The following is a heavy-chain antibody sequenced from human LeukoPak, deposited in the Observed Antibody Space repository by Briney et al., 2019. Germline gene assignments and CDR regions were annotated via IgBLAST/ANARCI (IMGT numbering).Heavy chain of an antibody. CDR1: GVSISTSY. CDR2: LYYSGSP. CDR3: ARRGQGYQYMDV. Sequence: SETLSLTCTVSGVSISTSYWSWIRQAPGKGLEYIGHLYYSGSPNYNPSLKSRVTISADTSRNGISLKVKSMTAADTAVYYCARRGQGYQYMDVWGKGTTVIVSS. V-gene: IGHV4-59*08. J-gene: IGHJ6*03.